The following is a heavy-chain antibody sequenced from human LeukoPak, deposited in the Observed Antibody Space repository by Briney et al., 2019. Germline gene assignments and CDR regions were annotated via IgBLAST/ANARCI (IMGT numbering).Heavy chain of an antibody. D-gene: IGHD4-17*01. Sequence: SQTLSLTCTVSGGSLRRGDYYWSWIRQPPGKGLEWIGYIYYSGSTYYNPSLKSRVTISVDTSKNQFSLKLSSVTAADTAVYYCARSLYGDYGYFQHWGQGTLVTVSS. CDR3: ARSLYGDYGYFQH. V-gene: IGHV4-30-4*01. J-gene: IGHJ1*01. CDR2: IYYSGST. CDR1: GGSLRRGDYY.